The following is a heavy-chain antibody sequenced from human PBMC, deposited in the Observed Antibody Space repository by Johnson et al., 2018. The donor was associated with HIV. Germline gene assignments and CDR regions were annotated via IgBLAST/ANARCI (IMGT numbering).Heavy chain of an antibody. J-gene: IGHJ3*02. V-gene: IGHV3-30-3*01. CDR2: MSYDGSKK. Sequence: ASGFTFSSFSMHWVRQAPGKGLEWVAVMSYDGSKKYYADSVKGRFTISRDNSKNTLYLQMNSLRAEDTAVYYCARPIARGASNIWGQGTMVTVSS. CDR3: ARPIARGASNI. CDR1: GFTFSSFS. D-gene: IGHD1-26*01.